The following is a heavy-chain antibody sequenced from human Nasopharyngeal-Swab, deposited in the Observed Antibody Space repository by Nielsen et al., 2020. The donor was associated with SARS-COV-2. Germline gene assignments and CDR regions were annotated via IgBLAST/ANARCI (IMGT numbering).Heavy chain of an antibody. CDR3: ARDQRGPLGSDY. CDR2: TNPNSGGT. Sequence: WVRQAPGQGLEWMGRTNPNSGGTNYAQKFQGRVTMTRDTSISTAYMELSRLRSDDTAVYYCARDQRGPLGSDYWGQGTLVTVSS. J-gene: IGHJ4*02. V-gene: IGHV1-2*06. D-gene: IGHD2-15*01.